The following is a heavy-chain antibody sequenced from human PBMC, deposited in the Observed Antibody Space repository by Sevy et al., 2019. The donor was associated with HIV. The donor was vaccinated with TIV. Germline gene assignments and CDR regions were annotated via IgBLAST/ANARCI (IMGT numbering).Heavy chain of an antibody. CDR3: TTGPVWCGEYYYFDY. V-gene: IGHV3-15*01. CDR1: GFTFSNAW. J-gene: IGHJ4*02. Sequence: GGSLRLSCAASGFTFSNAWMSWVRQAPGKGLEWVGRIKSKTDGGTTDYAAPVKGRFTISRDDSKNTLYLQMNSLKTEDTAAYYCTTGPVWCGEYYYFDYWGQGTLVTVSS. D-gene: IGHD3-10*01. CDR2: IKSKTDGGTT.